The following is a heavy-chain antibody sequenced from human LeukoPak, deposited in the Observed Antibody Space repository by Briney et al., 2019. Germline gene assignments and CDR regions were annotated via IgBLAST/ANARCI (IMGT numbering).Heavy chain of an antibody. CDR1: GITLSNYG. CDR3: AKRGVVIRVILVGFHKEAYYFDS. CDR2: ISGSGGST. Sequence: GGSLRLSCAVSGITLSNYGMSWVRQAPGKGLEWVAGISGSGGSTNYADSVKGRFTSSRDNPKNTLFLQMNSLRAEDTAVYFCAKRGVVIRVILVGFHKEAYYFDSWGQGALVNVSS. D-gene: IGHD2/OR15-2a*01. V-gene: IGHV3-23*01. J-gene: IGHJ4*02.